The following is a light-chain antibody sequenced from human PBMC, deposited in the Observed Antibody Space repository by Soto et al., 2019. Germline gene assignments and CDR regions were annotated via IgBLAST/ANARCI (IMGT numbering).Light chain of an antibody. V-gene: IGKV3-15*01. CDR1: QSVSSN. CDR3: QPYNNWPFT. Sequence: EIVMTQSPATLSVSPGERATLSCRASQSVSSNLAWYQQKPGQAPRLLIYGASTRATGFPARFSGSGSGTEFTISISSLQSEDFSVYYCQPYNNWPFTFGPGTKVDIK. J-gene: IGKJ3*01. CDR2: GAS.